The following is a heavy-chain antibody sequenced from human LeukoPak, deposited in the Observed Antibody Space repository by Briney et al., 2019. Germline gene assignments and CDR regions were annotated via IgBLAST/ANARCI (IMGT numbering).Heavy chain of an antibody. J-gene: IGHJ3*02. CDR3: ARGGSPPEALGDAFDI. CDR2: IKNDGSTT. CDR1: GFSFSSYT. V-gene: IGHV3-74*01. D-gene: IGHD1-26*01. Sequence: GGSLRLSCAASGFSFSSYTMNWVRQAPGKGLVWVSRIKNDGSTTGYADSVKGRFTISRDNAKNTLYLQMNSLRAEDTAVYYCARGGSPPEALGDAFDIWGQGTMVTVSS.